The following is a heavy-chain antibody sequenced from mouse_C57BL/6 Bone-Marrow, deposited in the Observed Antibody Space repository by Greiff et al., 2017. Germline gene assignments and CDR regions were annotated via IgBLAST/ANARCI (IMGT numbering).Heavy chain of an antibody. CDR2: ISYDGSN. CDR1: GYSITSGYY. V-gene: IGHV3-6*01. CDR3: ARRNDGFAY. Sequence: DVKLVESGPGLVKPSQSLSLTCSVTGYSITSGYYWNWIRQFPGNKLEWMGYISYDGSNNYNPSLKNRISITRDTSKNQFFLKLNSVTTEDTATYYCARRNDGFAYWGQGTLVTVSA. J-gene: IGHJ3*01.